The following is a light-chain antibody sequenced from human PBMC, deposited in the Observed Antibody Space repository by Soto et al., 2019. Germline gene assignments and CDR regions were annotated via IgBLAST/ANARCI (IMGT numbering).Light chain of an antibody. CDR1: QNLNNF. CDR3: QQYHTDWT. Sequence: EIVLTQSPATLSLSPGERATLSCRASQNLNNFLAWYQQKPGQAPRLLIYDASIRATGVPARFSGTGSGTEFTLTISSLQADDYATFYCQQYHTDWTFGQGTKVDIK. V-gene: IGKV3D-15*01. J-gene: IGKJ1*01. CDR2: DAS.